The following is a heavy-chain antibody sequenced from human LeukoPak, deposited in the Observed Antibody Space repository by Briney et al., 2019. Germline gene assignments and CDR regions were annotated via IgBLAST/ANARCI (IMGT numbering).Heavy chain of an antibody. CDR1: GFTFSDYY. V-gene: IGHV3-11*04. CDR2: ISSSGDTM. Sequence: GGSLRLSCAPSGFTFSDYYMSWIRQAPGKGLEWVSYISSSGDTMYYAASVKGRFTISRDNAKNSLCLQMNSLRAEDTAVYYCARELNGAFDPWGQGTLVTVSS. CDR3: ARELNGAFDP. D-gene: IGHD1-1*01. J-gene: IGHJ5*02.